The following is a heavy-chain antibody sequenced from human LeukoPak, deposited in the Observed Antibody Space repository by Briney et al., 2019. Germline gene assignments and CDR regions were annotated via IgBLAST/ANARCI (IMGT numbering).Heavy chain of an antibody. CDR2: INRDGSST. CDR1: GFTFSSYW. V-gene: IGHV3-74*01. CDR3: LRGADGYGVFDY. D-gene: IGHD5-24*01. Sequence: GGSLRLSCAASGFTFSSYWMHWVRQAPGKGLVWVSRINRDGSSTFYADSVKGRFTISRDNAKNTLYLQMDSLRVEDTAVYYCLRGADGYGVFDYWGQGTLVTVSS. J-gene: IGHJ4*02.